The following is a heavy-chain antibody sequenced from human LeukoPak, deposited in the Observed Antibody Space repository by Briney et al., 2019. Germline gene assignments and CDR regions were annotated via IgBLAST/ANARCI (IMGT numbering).Heavy chain of an antibody. CDR3: ARERYCSSTSCYTLLGRYNWFDP. J-gene: IGHJ5*02. Sequence: PSETLSLTCTVSGGSMSSGNYYYWSWIRQPAGKGLGWIGRISTSGSSNYNPSLKSRVTISVDTSKNQFSLKLSSVTAADTAVYYCARERYCSSTSCYTLLGRYNWFDPWGQGTLVTVSS. V-gene: IGHV4-61*02. CDR1: GGSMSSGNYYY. D-gene: IGHD2-2*02. CDR2: ISTSGSS.